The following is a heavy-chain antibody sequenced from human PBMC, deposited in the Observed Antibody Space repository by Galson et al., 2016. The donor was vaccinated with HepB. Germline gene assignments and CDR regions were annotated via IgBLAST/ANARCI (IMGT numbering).Heavy chain of an antibody. CDR2: MTPNSGNT. J-gene: IGHJ4*02. Sequence: SVKVSCKASGYTFTNYDFNWVRQAPGQGLEWLGWMTPNSGNTGYAQKFQGRRSLTRDISTSTAYMELSSLTPDDTAVYYCARNRPFTGDFDCWGQGTLVTVSS. V-gene: IGHV1-8*02. CDR1: GYTFTNYD. CDR3: ARNRPFTGDFDC. D-gene: IGHD7-27*01.